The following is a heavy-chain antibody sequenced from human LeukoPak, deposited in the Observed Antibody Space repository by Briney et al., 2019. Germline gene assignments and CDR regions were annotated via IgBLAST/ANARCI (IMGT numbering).Heavy chain of an antibody. V-gene: IGHV3-21*01. CDR3: ARDLGRAPVGSGCGMDV. Sequence: GGSLRLSCAASGFTFSSYSMNWVRQAPGKGLEWVSSISSSSSYIYYADSVKGRFTISRDNAKNSLYLQMNSLRAEDTAVYCSARDLGRAPVGSGCGMDVWGQGATVSVSS. CDR2: ISSSSSYI. CDR1: GFTFSSYS. D-gene: IGHD3-10*01. J-gene: IGHJ6*02.